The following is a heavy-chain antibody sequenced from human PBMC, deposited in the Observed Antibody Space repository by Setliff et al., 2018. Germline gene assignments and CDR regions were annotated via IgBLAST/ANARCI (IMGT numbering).Heavy chain of an antibody. CDR2: MYHNGDT. Sequence: PSETLSLTCAVSDDSTWNNNYFWAWIRQPPGKGLEWIGFMYHNGDTHYSPSLKSRVSLSVDTSKRRVSLKLNTATAADTAVYYCARGTYANSWARFDFWGRGTLVTVSS. CDR1: DDSTWNNNYF. D-gene: IGHD2-15*01. J-gene: IGHJ4*02. V-gene: IGHV4-30-4*08. CDR3: ARGTYANSWARFDF.